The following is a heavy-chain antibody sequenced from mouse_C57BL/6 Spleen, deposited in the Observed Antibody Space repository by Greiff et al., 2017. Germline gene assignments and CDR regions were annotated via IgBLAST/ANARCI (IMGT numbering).Heavy chain of an antibody. J-gene: IGHJ2*01. CDR3: ARWSDGYYFDY. CDR2: IYPSDSET. D-gene: IGHD2-3*01. V-gene: IGHV1-61*01. Sequence: QVHVKQPGAELVRPGSSVKLSCKASGYTFTSYWMDWVKQRPVQGLEWIGNIYPSDSETHYNQKFKDKATLTVDKSSSTAYMQLSSLTSEDSAVYYCARWSDGYYFDYWGQGTTLTVSS. CDR1: GYTFTSYW.